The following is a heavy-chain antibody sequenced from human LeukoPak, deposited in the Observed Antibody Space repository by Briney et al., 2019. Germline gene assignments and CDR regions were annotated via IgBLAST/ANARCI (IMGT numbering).Heavy chain of an antibody. J-gene: IGHJ4*02. CDR3: AKGRHSSSGMFDF. CDR2: VSGRGDST. D-gene: IGHD1-26*01. Sequence: GGSLRLSCAASGFTFKNYAMTWVRQAPGKGLEWVSTVSGRGDSTYYADSVKGRVTISRDNSKNTLYLQMNSLGAEDTAIYYYAKGRHSSSGMFDFWGQGTLVTVSS. V-gene: IGHV3-23*01. CDR1: GFTFKNYA.